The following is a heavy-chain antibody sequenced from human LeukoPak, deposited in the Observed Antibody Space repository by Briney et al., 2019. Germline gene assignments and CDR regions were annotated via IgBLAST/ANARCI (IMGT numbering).Heavy chain of an antibody. CDR1: GYTFTSYG. D-gene: IGHD5-18*01. CDR2: ISAYNGDT. V-gene: IGHV1-18*01. CDR3: AREESDGYSYADY. Sequence: ASVKVSCKASGYTFTSYGISWLRQAPGEGLEGMGWISAYNGDTNYAQKLQGRVTMTTDTSTSTAYMELRSLRSDDTAVYYCAREESDGYSYADYWGQGTLVTVSS. J-gene: IGHJ4*02.